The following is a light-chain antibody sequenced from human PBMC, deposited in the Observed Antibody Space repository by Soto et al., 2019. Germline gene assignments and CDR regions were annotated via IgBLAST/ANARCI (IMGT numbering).Light chain of an antibody. Sequence: EIVLTQSPATLSLSPGERATLSCRASQSVSSYLAWYQQKPGQAPRLLIYDASNRATGIPARFSGSGSGTDFPLTISSLEPEDFAVYYCQQRNSWPLTFGGGTEVEIK. J-gene: IGKJ4*01. CDR1: QSVSSY. CDR3: QQRNSWPLT. CDR2: DAS. V-gene: IGKV3-11*01.